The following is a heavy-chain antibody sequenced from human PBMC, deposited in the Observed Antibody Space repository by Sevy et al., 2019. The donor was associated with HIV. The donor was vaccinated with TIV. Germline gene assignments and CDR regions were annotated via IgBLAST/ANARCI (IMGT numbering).Heavy chain of an antibody. D-gene: IGHD2-15*01. Sequence: SETLSLTCTVSGGSISSYYWSWIRQPPGKGLEWIGYIYYSGSTNYNPSLKSRVTISVDTSKNQFSLKLSSVTAADTAVYYCAREFCSGGSSTFDYWGQGTLVTVSS. J-gene: IGHJ4*02. V-gene: IGHV4-59*01. CDR2: IYYSGST. CDR1: GGSISSYY. CDR3: AREFCSGGSSTFDY.